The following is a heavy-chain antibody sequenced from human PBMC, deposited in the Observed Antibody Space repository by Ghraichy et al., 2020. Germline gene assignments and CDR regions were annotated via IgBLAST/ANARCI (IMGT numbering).Heavy chain of an antibody. CDR2: IYYSGST. D-gene: IGHD2-2*01. J-gene: IGHJ4*02. CDR1: GGSISSYY. V-gene: IGHV4-59*08. CDR3: ARLYCSSTSCLFRTPGYFDY. Sequence: SETLSLTCTVSGGSISSYYWSWIRQPPGKGLEWIGYIYYSGSTNYNPSLKSRVTISVDTSKNQFSLKLSSVTAADTAVYYCARLYCSSTSCLFRTPGYFDYWGQGTLVTVSS.